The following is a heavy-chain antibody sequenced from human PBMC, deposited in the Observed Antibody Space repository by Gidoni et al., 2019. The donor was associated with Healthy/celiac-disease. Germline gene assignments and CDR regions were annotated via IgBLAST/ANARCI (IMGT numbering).Heavy chain of an antibody. Sequence: QVQLQQWGAGLLKPSETLSLTCAVYAGSFSGYYCSWIRQPPGKGREWIGEINHSGSTNYNPSLKSRVTISVDTSKNQFSLKLSSVTAADTAVYYCARGQKTAAIWAWFDPWGQGTLVTVSS. CDR1: AGSFSGYY. CDR2: INHSGST. D-gene: IGHD2-2*01. CDR3: ARGQKTAAIWAWFDP. V-gene: IGHV4-34*01. J-gene: IGHJ5*02.